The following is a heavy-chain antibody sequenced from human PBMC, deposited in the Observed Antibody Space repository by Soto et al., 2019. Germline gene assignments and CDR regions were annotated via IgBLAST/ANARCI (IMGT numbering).Heavy chain of an antibody. CDR3: ARDNGIAGSFDP. Sequence: ESGGGLAQPGGSLRLSCAASGFTFSSYSMNWARQAPGKGLEWVSYISLRSTTIYYADSVKGRFTISRDDAKNSLYLQMNSLRDEDTAVYYCARDNGIAGSFDPWGQGTLVIVSS. CDR1: GFTFSSYS. J-gene: IGHJ5*02. CDR2: ISLRSTTI. D-gene: IGHD2-21*01. V-gene: IGHV3-48*02.